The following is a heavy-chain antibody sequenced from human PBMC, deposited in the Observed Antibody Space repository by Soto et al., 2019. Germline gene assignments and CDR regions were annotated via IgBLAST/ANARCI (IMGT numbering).Heavy chain of an antibody. CDR1: GGTFSSYA. D-gene: IGHD6-13*01. J-gene: IGHJ4*02. Sequence: QVQLVQSGAEVKKPGSSVKVSCKASGGTFSSYAISWVRQAPGQGLEWMGGIIPIFGTANYAKEFQGRVTITADKSTSTADMEMTSLRSEDTAVYYYSRGEQLWEFGYWGQGTLVTVSS. CDR2: IIPIFGTA. CDR3: SRGEQLWEFGY. V-gene: IGHV1-69*06.